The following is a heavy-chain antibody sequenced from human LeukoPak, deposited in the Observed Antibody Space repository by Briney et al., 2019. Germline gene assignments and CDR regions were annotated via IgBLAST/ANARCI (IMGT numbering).Heavy chain of an antibody. CDR1: GGSFSGYY. V-gene: IGHV4-34*01. CDR2: INHSGST. Sequence: PSETLSLTCAVYGGSFSGYYWSWIRQPPGKGLEWIGEINHSGSTNYSPSLKSRVTISVDTSKNQFSLKLSSVTAADTAVYYCARFRYGITGTYDAFDIWGQGTMVTVSS. D-gene: IGHD1-20*01. CDR3: ARFRYGITGTYDAFDI. J-gene: IGHJ3*02.